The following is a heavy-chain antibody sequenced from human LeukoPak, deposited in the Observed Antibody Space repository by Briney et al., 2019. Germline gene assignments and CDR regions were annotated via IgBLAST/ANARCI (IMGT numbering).Heavy chain of an antibody. CDR2: TRPMNSDV. Sequence: GESLKISCKGSGYNFNTYWVAWVRQLPGKGLEWMGITRPMNSDVRYSPSFQGQVAISADRSINTAYLQWSSLTASDTAMHYCASRPFETTVVPWDFYWGQGTQVTVSS. CDR1: GYNFNTYW. CDR3: ASRPFETTVVPWDFY. D-gene: IGHD4-17*01. J-gene: IGHJ4*02. V-gene: IGHV5-51*01.